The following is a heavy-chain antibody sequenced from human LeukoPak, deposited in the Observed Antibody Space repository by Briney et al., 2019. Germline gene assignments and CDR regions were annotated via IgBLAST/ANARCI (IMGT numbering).Heavy chain of an antibody. D-gene: IGHD6-13*01. CDR2: LIPILGTP. CDR3: ARDEGGAAAVHHGHYGMDV. Sequence: SVKVSCKASGGTFSRYAVSWVRQAPGQGLEWIGGLIPILGTPDYAQKFQGRVTNNADESTTTVYMDLSSLRSEDTAVYYCARDEGGAAAVHHGHYGMDVWGRGTTVTVSS. J-gene: IGHJ6*02. V-gene: IGHV1-69*13. CDR1: GGTFSRYA.